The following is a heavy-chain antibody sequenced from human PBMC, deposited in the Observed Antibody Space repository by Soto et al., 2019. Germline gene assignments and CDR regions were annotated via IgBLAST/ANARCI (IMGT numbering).Heavy chain of an antibody. CDR3: AKSQQWGLPLSGGLDV. D-gene: IGHD6-19*01. J-gene: IGHJ6*02. CDR1: GFTFSTYA. Sequence: VQLLESGGGSVQSGGSLRLSCGASGFTFSTYAMSWVRQAPGKGLEWVSAVVGGGRSTYYADSVKGRFTISRDNSNNKLYLQLTNLRAGDTAVYYCAKSQQWGLPLSGGLDVWGRGTTVTVSS. CDR2: VVGGGRST. V-gene: IGHV3-23*01.